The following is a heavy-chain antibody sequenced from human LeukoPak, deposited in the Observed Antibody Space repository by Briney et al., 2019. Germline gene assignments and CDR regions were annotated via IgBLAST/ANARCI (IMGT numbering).Heavy chain of an antibody. CDR1: GFTFSNAW. V-gene: IGHV3-15*01. CDR3: TTDAPDFWSGYADDY. J-gene: IGHJ4*02. Sequence: GGSLRLFCAASGFTFSNAWMSWVRQAPGKGLEWVGRIKSKTDGGTTDYAAPVKGRFTISRDDSKNTLYLQMNSLKTEDTAVYYCTTDAPDFWSGYADDYWGQGTLVTVSS. CDR2: IKSKTDGGTT. D-gene: IGHD3-3*01.